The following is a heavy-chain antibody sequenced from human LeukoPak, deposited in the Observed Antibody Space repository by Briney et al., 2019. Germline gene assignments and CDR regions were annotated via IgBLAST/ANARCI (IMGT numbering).Heavy chain of an antibody. D-gene: IGHD5-18*01. CDR1: GGSISSSIYY. CDR3: ARIQQLWLDY. Sequence: SETLSLTCTVSGGSISSSIYYWGWIRQPPGKGLEWIGSIYYSGSTYYNPSLKSRVTISVDTSKNQFSLKLTSVTAADTAVYYCARIQQLWLDYWGQGTLVTVSS. CDR2: IYYSGST. J-gene: IGHJ4*02. V-gene: IGHV4-39*07.